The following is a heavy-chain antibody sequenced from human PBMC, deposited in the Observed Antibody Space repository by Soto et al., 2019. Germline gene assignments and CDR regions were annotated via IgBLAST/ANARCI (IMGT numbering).Heavy chain of an antibody. CDR1: GFTVSSNP. CDR2: FYGGGGI. CDR3: ARDPLTTD. D-gene: IGHD4-4*01. J-gene: IGHJ4*01. Sequence: GGSLRPSRAASGFTVSSNPIILVRQVPGKGLEWVSVFYGGGGIYYADSVKGRFTISRDNSKNMLYLQMNSLRAEDTAVYYCARDPLTTDWGQGTLVTVSS. V-gene: IGHV3-66*01.